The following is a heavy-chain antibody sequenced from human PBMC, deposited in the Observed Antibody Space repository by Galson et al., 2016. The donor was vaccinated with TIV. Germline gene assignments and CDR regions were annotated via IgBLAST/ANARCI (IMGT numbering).Heavy chain of an antibody. Sequence: SLRLSXXASXXXFSXXGMHXXRQAXXKXLEXVAVISNXGSDKXYRDSVKXXXTISRDKSKNTLYLQMSGLRAQDTAVYYCAKDLGFFDGSGFQGIKHPDYWGQGTLVTVSS. CDR2: ISNXGSDK. D-gene: IGHD3-22*01. J-gene: IGHJ4*02. CDR1: XXXFSXXG. CDR3: AKDLGFFDGSGFQGIKHPDY. V-gene: IGHV3-30*18.